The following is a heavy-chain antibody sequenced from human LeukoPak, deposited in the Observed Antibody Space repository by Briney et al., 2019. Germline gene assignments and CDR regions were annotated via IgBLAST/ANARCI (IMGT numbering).Heavy chain of an antibody. CDR3: ARATLRGDPFDF. V-gene: IGHV4-31*03. D-gene: IGHD2-21*02. CDR2: IFTSGNT. J-gene: IGHJ4*02. CDR1: GDSLNSGNYY. Sequence: SQTLSLTCTVSGDSLNSGNYYWTWIRQHPGKGLEWIGYIFTSGNTYYNPFLKGRLLTSVDTSKSQFSLRLTSVTAADTAVYYCARATLRGDPFDFWGQGIQVTVSS.